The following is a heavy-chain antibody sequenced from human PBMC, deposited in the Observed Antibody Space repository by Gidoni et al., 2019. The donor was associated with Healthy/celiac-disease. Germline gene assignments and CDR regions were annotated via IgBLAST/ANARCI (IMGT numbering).Heavy chain of an antibody. D-gene: IGHD3-10*01. Sequence: QVQLVESGGGVVQPGGSLRLSCAASGFTFSSYGMHWVRQAPGKGLEWVAFIRYDGSNKYYADSVKGRFTISRDNSKNTLYLQMNSLRAEDTAVYYCAKKLSPDYYGSGSYYYYYMDVWGKGTTVTVSS. CDR3: AKKLSPDYYGSGSYYYYYMDV. CDR2: IRYDGSNK. J-gene: IGHJ6*03. CDR1: GFTFSSYG. V-gene: IGHV3-30*02.